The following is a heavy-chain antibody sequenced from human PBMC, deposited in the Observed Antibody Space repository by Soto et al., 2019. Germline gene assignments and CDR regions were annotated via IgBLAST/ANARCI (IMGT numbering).Heavy chain of an antibody. D-gene: IGHD6-19*01. J-gene: IGHJ4*02. Sequence: QVQLVQSGAEVKKPGASVKVSCKASGYPFTTYGISWVRQAPGQGPEWMGWINGYNGNTNYAQKLQGRVTMTTDTSTSTAYMELRSLRSDDTAVYYCARDPVAGTYFDYWGQGTLVTVSS. CDR2: INGYNGNT. CDR1: GYPFTTYG. V-gene: IGHV1-18*01. CDR3: ARDPVAGTYFDY.